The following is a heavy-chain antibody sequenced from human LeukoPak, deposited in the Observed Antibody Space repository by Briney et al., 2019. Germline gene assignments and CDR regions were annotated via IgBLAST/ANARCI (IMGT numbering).Heavy chain of an antibody. V-gene: IGHV3-7*03. CDR3: ARGGGLDV. D-gene: IGHD3-16*01. J-gene: IGHJ6*02. CDR2: ISHNGNVN. CDR1: GFTFSSYW. Sequence: GGSLRLSCAASGFTFSSYWMNWARQAPGKGLEWVASISHNGNVNYYVDSVKGRFTISRDNAKNSLYLQMSNSRAEDTAVYFCARGGGLDVWGQGATVTVSS.